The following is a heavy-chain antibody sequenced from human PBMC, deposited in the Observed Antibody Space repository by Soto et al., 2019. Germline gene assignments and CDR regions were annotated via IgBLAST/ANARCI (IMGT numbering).Heavy chain of an antibody. J-gene: IGHJ6*03. CDR1: GFTFSSYA. Sequence: GGSLRLSCAASGFTFSSYAMSWVRQAPGKGLEWGSAISGSGGSTYYADSVKGRFTISRDNSKNTLYLQMNSLRAEDTAVYYCAKGGYCSGGSCYEFYYYYMDVWGKGTTVTVSS. V-gene: IGHV3-23*01. D-gene: IGHD2-15*01. CDR3: AKGGYCSGGSCYEFYYYYMDV. CDR2: ISGSGGST.